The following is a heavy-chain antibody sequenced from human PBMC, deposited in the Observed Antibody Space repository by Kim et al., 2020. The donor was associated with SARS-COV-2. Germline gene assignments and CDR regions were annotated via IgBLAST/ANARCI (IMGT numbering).Heavy chain of an antibody. Sequence: SETLSLTCTVSGGSISSYYWSWIRQPPGKGLEWIGYIYYSGSTNYNPSLKSRVTISVDTSKNQFSLKLSSVTAADTAVYYCARGWRTAMATGYFDYWGQGTLVTVSS. CDR3: ARGWRTAMATGYFDY. J-gene: IGHJ4*02. D-gene: IGHD5-18*01. CDR1: GGSISSYY. V-gene: IGHV4-59*01. CDR2: IYYSGST.